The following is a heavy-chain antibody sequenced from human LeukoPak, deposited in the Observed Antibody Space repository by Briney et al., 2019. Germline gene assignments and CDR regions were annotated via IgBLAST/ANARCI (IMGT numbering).Heavy chain of an antibody. CDR2: ISSSGNII. CDR3: AGESSSDNDDYYHNPEYLQH. V-gene: IGHV3-48*03. Sequence: PGGSLRLSCAASGFTFRRYEMNWVRQAPGKGLEWIAYISSSGNIIYYSDSVKGRFTISRDNANSSLYLQMNSLSAEDTAVYYCAGESSSDNDDYYHNPEYLQHWGQGTLVTVSS. J-gene: IGHJ1*01. CDR1: GFTFRRYE. D-gene: IGHD3-10*01.